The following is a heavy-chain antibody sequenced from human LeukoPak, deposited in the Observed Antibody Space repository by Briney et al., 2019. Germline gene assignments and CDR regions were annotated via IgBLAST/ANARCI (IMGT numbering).Heavy chain of an antibody. D-gene: IGHD6-13*01. Sequence: GGSLRLSCAASGFTFDDYAMHWVRQAPGKGLEWVSGFSWNSGSIVYADSVKGRFTISRDNAKNSLYLQMKSLRAEDTSAYYCDTELGSSWYRASFDYWGQGTLVTVSS. CDR3: DTELGSSWYRASFDY. J-gene: IGHJ4*02. CDR1: GFTFDDYA. CDR2: FSWNSGSI. V-gene: IGHV3-9*01.